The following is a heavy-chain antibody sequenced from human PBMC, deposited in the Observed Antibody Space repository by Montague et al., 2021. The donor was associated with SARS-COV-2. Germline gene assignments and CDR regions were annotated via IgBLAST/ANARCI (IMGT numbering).Heavy chain of an antibody. CDR3: AGKVLTVPADY. D-gene: IGHD4-11*01. Sequence: SETLSLTCAVSGVSITSTSWWSLVRQPPGKGLEWIGEISYGGIATYNPSLKSRATISMDRFRNLFSLKLSSVTAADTAIYYCAGKVLTVPADYWGQGTLVTVS. CDR1: GVSITSTSW. CDR2: ISYGGIA. J-gene: IGHJ4*02. V-gene: IGHV4-4*02.